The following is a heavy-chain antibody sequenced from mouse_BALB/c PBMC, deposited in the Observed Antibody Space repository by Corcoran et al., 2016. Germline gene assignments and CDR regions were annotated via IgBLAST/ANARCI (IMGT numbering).Heavy chain of an antibody. CDR1: GYSFTGYY. CDR3: ARRSEIYYAMDY. CDR2: ISCYNGAT. J-gene: IGHJ4*01. V-gene: IGHV1S34*01. Sequence: LVKTGASVKISCKASGYSFTGYYMHWVKQSHGKSLAWIGYISCYNGATSYNQKFKGKATFTVDTSSSTAYMQFNSLTSEDSAVYYCARRSEIYYAMDYWGQGTSVTVSS.